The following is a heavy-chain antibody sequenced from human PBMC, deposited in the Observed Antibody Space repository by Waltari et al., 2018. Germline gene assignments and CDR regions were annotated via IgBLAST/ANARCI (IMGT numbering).Heavy chain of an antibody. D-gene: IGHD2-8*01. CDR3: ARYHCTSGVCQHFDY. Sequence: QVHLQESGPGLVKPSETLSLTCTVSRGSLLGFYWSWIRQPPGKGLEWIGSILYSGTTVYSPSLESRVTMSVDMSKNQSSLELGSGTAADTAVYHCARYHCTSGVCQHFDYWGQGILVTVSS. V-gene: IGHV4-59*01. CDR2: ILYSGTT. CDR1: RGSLLGFY. J-gene: IGHJ4*02.